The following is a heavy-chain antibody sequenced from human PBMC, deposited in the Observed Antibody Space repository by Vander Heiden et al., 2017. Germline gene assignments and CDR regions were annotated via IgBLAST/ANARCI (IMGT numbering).Heavy chain of an antibody. Sequence: EVQLLESGGGLVQPGGSLRLSCAASGFPFSNLAMNWVRQAPGKGLDWVSTISGSSDVTHYADSVKGRFTVSRDNSKNTLYLQMNSLRAGDTAIYYCANKLGYCSGGDCAVDYWGQGTLVTVSS. J-gene: IGHJ4*02. CDR1: GFPFSNLA. D-gene: IGHD2-8*02. CDR3: ANKLGYCSGGDCAVDY. CDR2: ISGSSDVT. V-gene: IGHV3-23*01.